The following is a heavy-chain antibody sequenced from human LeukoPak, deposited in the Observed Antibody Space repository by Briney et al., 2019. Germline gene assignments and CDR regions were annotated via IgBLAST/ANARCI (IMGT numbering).Heavy chain of an antibody. Sequence: GGSLRLSCAASGFTFSSYWMSWVRQAPGKGLEWVANIRQDGSEKYYVDSVKGRFTISRDNAKNSLYLQMNSLRAEDTAVYYCARGRVPAAEIYYYYMDVWGKGTTVTVSS. V-gene: IGHV3-7*01. CDR1: GFTFSSYW. J-gene: IGHJ6*03. D-gene: IGHD2-2*01. CDR3: ARGRVPAAEIYYYYMDV. CDR2: IRQDGSEK.